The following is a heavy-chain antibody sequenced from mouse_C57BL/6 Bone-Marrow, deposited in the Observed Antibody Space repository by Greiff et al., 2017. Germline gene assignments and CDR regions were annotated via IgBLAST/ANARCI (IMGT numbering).Heavy chain of an antibody. CDR1: EYEFPSHD. Sequence: EVKLVESGGGLVQPGESLKLSCESNEYEFPSHDMSWVRKTPEKRLELVAAINSDGGSTYYPDPMESRFIISRDNTKKTLYRQMSRLRSEDTAVYYCAITSVVTHWYFDVWGTGTTVTVSS. V-gene: IGHV5-2*03. CDR2: INSDGGST. CDR3: AITSVVTHWYFDV. D-gene: IGHD1-1*01. J-gene: IGHJ1*03.